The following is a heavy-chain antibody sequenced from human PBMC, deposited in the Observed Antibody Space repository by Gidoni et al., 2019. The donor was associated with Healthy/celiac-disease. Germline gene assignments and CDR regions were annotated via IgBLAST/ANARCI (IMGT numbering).Heavy chain of an antibody. D-gene: IGHD5-12*01. V-gene: IGHV1-3*01. Sequence: QVQLVQSGAEVKKPGASVKVSCKASGYTFTSYAMHWVRQAPGQRLEWMGWINAGNGNTKYSQKFQGRVTITRDTSASTAYMELSSLRSEDTAVYYCARATQSGLGYYYYYGMDVWGQGTTVTVSS. CDR3: ARATQSGLGYYYYYGMDV. CDR2: INAGNGNT. CDR1: GYTFTSYA. J-gene: IGHJ6*02.